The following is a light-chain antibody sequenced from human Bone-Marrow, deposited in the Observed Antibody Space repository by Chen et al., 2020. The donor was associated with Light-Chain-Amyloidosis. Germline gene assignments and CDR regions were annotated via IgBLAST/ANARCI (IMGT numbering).Light chain of an antibody. CDR3: SSYTITSTLV. Sequence: QSALTQPASVSGPPGQSITIPCTGTSSDVGGDNHVSWYQQHPDKAPKLMIYEVTNRPSWVPDRFSGSKSDNTASLTISGLQTEDESDYFCSSYTITSTLVFGSGTRVTVL. CDR2: EVT. V-gene: IGLV2-14*01. J-gene: IGLJ1*01. CDR1: SSDVGGDNH.